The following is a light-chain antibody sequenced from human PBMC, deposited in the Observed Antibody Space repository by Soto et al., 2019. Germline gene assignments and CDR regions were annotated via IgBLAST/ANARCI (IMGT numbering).Light chain of an antibody. CDR3: QQSSNWPRT. CDR1: QSVSSN. Sequence: IVMTQSPATLSVSPGERATLSCRASQSVSSNLAWYQQKPGQAPRLLIYGASTRATGIPARFSGSGSGTEFTLTISSLEPEDFAVYYCQQSSNWPRTFGQGTKVDIK. J-gene: IGKJ1*01. CDR2: GAS. V-gene: IGKV3-15*01.